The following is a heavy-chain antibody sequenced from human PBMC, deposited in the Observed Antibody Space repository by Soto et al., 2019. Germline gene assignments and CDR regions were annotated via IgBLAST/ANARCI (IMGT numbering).Heavy chain of an antibody. CDR3: ATNYQEPSDDAFDV. J-gene: IGHJ3*01. CDR1: GFTFSGYF. Sequence: QVQLVESGGGLVKPGGSLRLSCAASGFTFSGYFMAWIRQAPGKGLEWIAYISRNSRYTNFADSVRGRFTISRDNAKNSLYLQMNDLSAEDTAVYYCATNYQEPSDDAFDVWGQGTMVTVSS. CDR2: ISRNSRYT. D-gene: IGHD2-2*01. V-gene: IGHV3-11*06.